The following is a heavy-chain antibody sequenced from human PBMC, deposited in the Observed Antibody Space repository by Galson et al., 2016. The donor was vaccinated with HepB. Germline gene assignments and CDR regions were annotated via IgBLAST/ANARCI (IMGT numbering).Heavy chain of an antibody. Sequence: TLXXTCAISXXXGSXXXYXXXWIXXPPGKGLEWVGYIYFSGNTHYNPSLESRISISMDTPKTRFSLRVNSVTAADTAVYFCARGPPEGCGSGTCYLGAFDLWGQGTLVTVSS. CDR1: XXXGSXXXYX. D-gene: IGHD2-2*01. V-gene: IGHV4-30-4*01. J-gene: IGHJ3*01. CDR2: IYFSGNT. CDR3: ARGPPEGCGSGTCYLGAFDL.